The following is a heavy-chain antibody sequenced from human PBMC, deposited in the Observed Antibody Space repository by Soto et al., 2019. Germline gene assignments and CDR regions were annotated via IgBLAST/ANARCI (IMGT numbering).Heavy chain of an antibody. CDR3: AKSTYYYDSSGYALLDAFDI. Sequence: GGSLRLSCAASGFTFSSYGMHWVRQAPGKGLEWVAVISYDGSNKYYADSVKGRFTISRDNSKNTLYLQMNSLRAEDTAVYYCAKSTYYYDSSGYALLDAFDIWGQGTMVTVS. J-gene: IGHJ3*02. CDR2: ISYDGSNK. V-gene: IGHV3-30*18. CDR1: GFTFSSYG. D-gene: IGHD3-22*01.